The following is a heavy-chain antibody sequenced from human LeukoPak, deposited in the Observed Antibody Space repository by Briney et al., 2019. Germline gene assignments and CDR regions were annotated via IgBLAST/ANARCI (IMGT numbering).Heavy chain of an antibody. Sequence: GGSLRLSCAASGFTFSSYSMNWVRQAPGKGLEWVSYISSSSSTIYYADSVKGRFTISRDNAKNSLYLQMNSLRAEDTAVYYCARWGVMATITYYYYYGMDVWGQGTTVTVSS. V-gene: IGHV3-48*01. CDR2: ISSSSSTI. CDR3: ARWGVMATITYYYYYGMDV. D-gene: IGHD5-24*01. J-gene: IGHJ6*02. CDR1: GFTFSSYS.